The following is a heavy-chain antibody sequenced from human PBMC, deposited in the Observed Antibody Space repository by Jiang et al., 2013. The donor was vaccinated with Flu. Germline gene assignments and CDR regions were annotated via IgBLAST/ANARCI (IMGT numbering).Heavy chain of an antibody. CDR3: ARHADGWLQYFDP. V-gene: IGHV4-34*01. D-gene: IGHD5-24*01. CDR1: GGSFSGYY. J-gene: IGHJ5*02. CDR2: INHSGST. Sequence: SLTCAVYGGSFSGYYWSWIRQPPGKGLEWIGEINHSGSTNYNPSLKSRVTISVDTSKNQFSLKLSSVTAADTAVYYCARHADGWLQYFDPWGQGTLVTVSS.